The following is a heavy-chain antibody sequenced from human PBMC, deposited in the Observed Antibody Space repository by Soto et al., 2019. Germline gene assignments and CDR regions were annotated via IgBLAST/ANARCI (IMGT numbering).Heavy chain of an antibody. CDR3: AREGAGWGSHRYFDL. Sequence: GGSLRLSCAASGFTFSSYSMNWVRQAPGKGLEWVSSISSSSSYIYYADSVKGRFTISRDNAKNSLYLQMNSLRAEDTAVYYCAREGAGWGSHRYFDLWGRGTLVTVSS. D-gene: IGHD6-19*01. J-gene: IGHJ2*01. V-gene: IGHV3-21*01. CDR1: GFTFSSYS. CDR2: ISSSSSYI.